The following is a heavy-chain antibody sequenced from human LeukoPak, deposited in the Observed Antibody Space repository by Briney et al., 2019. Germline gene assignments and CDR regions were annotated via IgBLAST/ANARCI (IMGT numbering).Heavy chain of an antibody. Sequence: GGSLRLSCAASGSTFSSYAMSWVRQAPGKGLEWVSAISGSGGSPYYADSVKGRFTISRDNSKNTLYLQMNSLRAEDTAVYYCAKDRDILTATDYWGQGTLVTVSS. D-gene: IGHD3-9*01. CDR3: AKDRDILTATDY. J-gene: IGHJ4*02. V-gene: IGHV3-23*01. CDR1: GSTFSSYA. CDR2: ISGSGGSP.